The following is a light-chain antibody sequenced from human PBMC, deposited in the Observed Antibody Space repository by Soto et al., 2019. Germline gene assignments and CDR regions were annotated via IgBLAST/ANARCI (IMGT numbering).Light chain of an antibody. V-gene: IGKV3-20*01. CDR3: YDYGTSPPDT. CDR1: QSVGSGY. J-gene: IGKJ2*01. Sequence: EIVLTQSPGTLSLSPGERATLSCRASQSVGSGYLAWFQQKSGQTPRLLIYGTPNRPTSIPDRFSASWSGTDFTLTISRVEPEDFAAYYCYDYGTSPPDTFGQGTKMEIK. CDR2: GTP.